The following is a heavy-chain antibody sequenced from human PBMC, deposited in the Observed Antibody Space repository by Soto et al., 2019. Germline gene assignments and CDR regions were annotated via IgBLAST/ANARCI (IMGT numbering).Heavy chain of an antibody. Sequence: VQLLESGGDLVQPGGSLRLSCAASGFNFKNYVMTWDRQAPGQGLDWVSSITASGDIDAYAGSVRGRFTISRDNSRDMLSLQLNNLRVEDTAFYYFAKGSIIEGYTWGQGTLVTVSS. CDR3: AKGSIIEGYT. D-gene: IGHD1-26*01. V-gene: IGHV3-23*01. J-gene: IGHJ5*02. CDR1: GFNFKNYV. CDR2: ITASGDID.